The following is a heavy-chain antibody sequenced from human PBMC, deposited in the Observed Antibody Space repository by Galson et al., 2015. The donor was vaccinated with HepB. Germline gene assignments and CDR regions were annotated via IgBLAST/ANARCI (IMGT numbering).Heavy chain of an antibody. Sequence: SLRLSCAASGFTFSSYSMNWVRQVPGKGLEWVSIIGGGGATNYADSVKGRFTTSRDNSKNTLYLQLNSLRAEDTAVYYCAKKAHDRIDYYCFDSWGQGTLVTVSS. CDR1: GFTFSSYS. CDR2: IGGGGAT. J-gene: IGHJ4*02. D-gene: IGHD3-22*01. V-gene: IGHV3-23*01. CDR3: AKKAHDRIDYYCFDS.